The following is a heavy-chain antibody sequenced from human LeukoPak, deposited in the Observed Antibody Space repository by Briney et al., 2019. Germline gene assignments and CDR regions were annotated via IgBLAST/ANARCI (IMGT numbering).Heavy chain of an antibody. V-gene: IGHV4-30-4*01. CDR1: GGSISSGDYY. D-gene: IGHD1-1*01. Sequence: SQTLSLTCTVSGGSISSGDYYWSWIRQPPGKGLEWIGYIYYSGSTYYNPSLKSRVTMSVDTSKNQFSLKLSSVTAADTAVYYCARTQTGIYYYMDVWGKGTTVTVSS. CDR2: IYYSGST. J-gene: IGHJ6*03. CDR3: ARTQTGIYYYMDV.